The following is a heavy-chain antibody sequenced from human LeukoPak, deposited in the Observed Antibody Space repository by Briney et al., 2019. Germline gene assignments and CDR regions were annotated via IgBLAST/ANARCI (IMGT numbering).Heavy chain of an antibody. CDR3: GRGGAVASY. CDR2: IKQDDREK. V-gene: IGHV3-7*01. J-gene: IGHJ4*02. CDR1: GFTLSTYW. Sequence: QPGGSLRLSCTASGFTLSTYWMSWFRQAPKKGLEWVANIKQDDREKYYVGSVKGRFTISRDNAKNSVYLQMNSLRVEDTAVYYCGRGGAVASYWGQGTLVTVSS. D-gene: IGHD6-19*01.